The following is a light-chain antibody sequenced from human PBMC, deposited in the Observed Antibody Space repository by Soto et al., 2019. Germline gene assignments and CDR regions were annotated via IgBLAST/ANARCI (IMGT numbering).Light chain of an antibody. CDR2: DAS. J-gene: IGKJ1*01. Sequence: DIRMTQSPSALSASVGDRVTITCRASQSISSWLAWYQQKPGKAPRLLIYDASYLERGVPSRFSGSGSGTDFTLTISDLQPDELGTYFCQQYNNFWTFGPGTKVEI. CDR1: QSISSW. CDR3: QQYNNFWT. V-gene: IGKV1-5*01.